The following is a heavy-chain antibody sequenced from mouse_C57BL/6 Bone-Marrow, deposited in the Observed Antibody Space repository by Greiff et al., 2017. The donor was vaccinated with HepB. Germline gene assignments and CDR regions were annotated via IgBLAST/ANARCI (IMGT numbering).Heavy chain of an antibody. D-gene: IGHD1-1*01. CDR3: ARIRGYGSSYVTFFAY. J-gene: IGHJ3*01. CDR2: IWWDDDK. V-gene: IGHV8-8*01. CDR1: GFSLSTFGMG. Sequence: QVTLKVCGPGILQPSQTLSLTCSFSGFSLSTFGMGVGWIRQPSGKGLEWLAHIWWDDDKYYNPALKSRLTISKDTSKNQVFLKIANVDTADTATYYCARIRGYGSSYVTFFAYWGQGTLVTVSA.